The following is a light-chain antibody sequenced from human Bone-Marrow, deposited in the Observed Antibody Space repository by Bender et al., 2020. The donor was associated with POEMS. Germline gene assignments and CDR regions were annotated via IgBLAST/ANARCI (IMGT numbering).Light chain of an antibody. CDR1: SSDVGSYNL. J-gene: IGLJ3*02. V-gene: IGLV2-14*02. Sequence: QSALTQPASVSGSPGQSITISCSGTSSDVGSYNLVSWYQQHPGKAPKLIIYSSHRRPSEVPDRFSGSRSGTSASLAISGLQSEDEADYYCAVWDDSLNGWVFGGGTKLTVL. CDR2: SSH. CDR3: AVWDDSLNGWV.